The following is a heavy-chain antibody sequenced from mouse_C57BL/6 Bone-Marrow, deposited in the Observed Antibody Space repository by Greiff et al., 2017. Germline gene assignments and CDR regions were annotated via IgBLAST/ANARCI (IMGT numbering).Heavy chain of an antibody. J-gene: IGHJ2*01. V-gene: IGHV5-12*01. CDR1: GFTFSDYY. Sequence: EVKLMESGGGLVQPGGSLKLSCAASGFTFSDYYMYWVRQTPEKRLEWVAYISNGGGSTYYPDTVKGRFTISRDNAKNTLYLQMSRLKSEDTAMYYCARGGWDYYFDYWGQGTTLTVSS. CDR3: ARGGWDYYFDY. CDR2: ISNGGGST. D-gene: IGHD4-1*01.